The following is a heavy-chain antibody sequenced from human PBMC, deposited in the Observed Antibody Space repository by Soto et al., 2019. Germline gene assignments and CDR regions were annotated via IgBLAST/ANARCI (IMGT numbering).Heavy chain of an antibody. CDR1: GFSFSDYS. CDR3: ARDSPVTTVIPILYFDY. J-gene: IGHJ4*02. Sequence: EVQLVESGGGLVKPGGSLRLSCAASGFSFSDYSMNWVRQAPGKGLEWVSSISSSSSYIYYADSVKGRFTISRDNAKNSLYLQMNSLRAEDTAVYYCARDSPVTTVIPILYFDYWGQGNLVTVSS. D-gene: IGHD4-17*01. CDR2: ISSSSSYI. V-gene: IGHV3-21*01.